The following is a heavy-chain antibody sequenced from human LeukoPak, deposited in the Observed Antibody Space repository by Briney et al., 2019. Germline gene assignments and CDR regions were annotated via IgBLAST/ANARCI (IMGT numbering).Heavy chain of an antibody. CDR1: GFTFSSYA. Sequence: GGSLRLSCAAPGFTFSSYAMSWVRQAPGKGLEWVSAISGSGGSTYYADSVKGRFTISRDNSKNTLYLQMNSLRAEDTAVYYCAKDTLRYSSSSDPPGYWGQGTLVTVSS. V-gene: IGHV3-23*01. D-gene: IGHD6-13*01. CDR2: ISGSGGST. J-gene: IGHJ4*02. CDR3: AKDTLRYSSSSDPPGY.